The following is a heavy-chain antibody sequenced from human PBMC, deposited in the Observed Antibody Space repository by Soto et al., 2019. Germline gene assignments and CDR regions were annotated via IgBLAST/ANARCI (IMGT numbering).Heavy chain of an antibody. CDR1: GGSISSSSYY. D-gene: IGHD3-22*01. Sequence: QLLESGPGLVKPSETLSLTCTVSGGSISSSSYYWGWIRQPPGKGLEWIGSIYYSGSTYYNPSLKSRVTISVDTSKNQFSLKLSSVTAADTAVYYCARGSYYYDSSGYYSDAFDIWGQGTMVTVSS. CDR3: ARGSYYYDSSGYYSDAFDI. CDR2: IYYSGST. V-gene: IGHV4-39*01. J-gene: IGHJ3*02.